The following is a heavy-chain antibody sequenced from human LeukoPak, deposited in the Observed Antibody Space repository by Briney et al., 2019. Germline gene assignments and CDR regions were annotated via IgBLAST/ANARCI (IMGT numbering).Heavy chain of an antibody. D-gene: IGHD3-10*01. V-gene: IGHV3-74*01. Sequence: GGSLRLSCEASGFSFRNYWMHWIRQVPGKGLVWVSRINSDGTTTSYADFVKGRFTISRDNAKNTLYLQMNSLRVEDTAVYYCMTVTLRPVGLWGQGTLVTVSS. CDR3: MTVTLRPVGL. CDR1: GFSFRNYW. CDR2: INSDGTTT. J-gene: IGHJ4*02.